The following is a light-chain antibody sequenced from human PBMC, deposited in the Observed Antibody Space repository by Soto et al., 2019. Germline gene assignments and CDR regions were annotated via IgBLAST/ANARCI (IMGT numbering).Light chain of an antibody. CDR3: CSYARSSSWV. V-gene: IGLV2-23*01. CDR1: SSDVGSYNF. CDR2: EDD. J-gene: IGLJ3*02. Sequence: QSALIQPASVSASPGQSISISCAGSSSDVGSYNFVSWYQLHPGKAPKLIISEDDKRPSGVSNRFSGAKSGNTASLTISGLHAEDEADYYCCSYARSSSWVFGGGTKLTVL.